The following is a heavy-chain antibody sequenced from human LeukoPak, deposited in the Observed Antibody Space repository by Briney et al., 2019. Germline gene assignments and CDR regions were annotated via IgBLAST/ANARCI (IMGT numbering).Heavy chain of an antibody. D-gene: IGHD2-2*01. CDR2: ISGSGGST. J-gene: IGHJ4*02. CDR3: AKDGGLGYCSSTTCSTPN. V-gene: IGHV3-23*01. Sequence: PGGSLRLSCAASGFTFSSYAMSWVRQAPGKGLEWVSAISGSGGSTYYADSVKGRFTISRDNSKNTLYLQMNSLRAEDTAVYYCAKDGGLGYCSSTTCSTPNWGQGTLVTVSS. CDR1: GFTFSSYA.